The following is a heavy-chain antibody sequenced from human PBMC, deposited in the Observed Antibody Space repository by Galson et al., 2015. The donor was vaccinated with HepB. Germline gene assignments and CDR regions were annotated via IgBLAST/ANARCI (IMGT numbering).Heavy chain of an antibody. Sequence: SVKVSCKASGGTFSSYTISWVRQAPGQGLEWMGRIIPILGIANYAQKFQGRVTITADKSISTAYLQWSSLKASDTAMYYCARYGSVSTTVTTQPKGWDYWGQGTLVTVSS. CDR3: ARYGSVSTTVTTQPKGWDY. CDR2: IIPILGIA. J-gene: IGHJ4*02. V-gene: IGHV1-69*02. CDR1: GGTFSSYT. D-gene: IGHD4-17*01.